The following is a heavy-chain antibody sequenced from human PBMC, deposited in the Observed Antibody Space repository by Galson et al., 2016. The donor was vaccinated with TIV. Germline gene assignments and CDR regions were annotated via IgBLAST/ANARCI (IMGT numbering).Heavy chain of an antibody. D-gene: IGHD3-22*01. Sequence: SVKVSCKASGYTFTSFDLSWIRQAPGQGLEWMGWMSPSNGNTGYAQKFRGRITITRHPSTTTVYMELSGLTSEDTAVYYCARGHYYDSSGYAFDFWGQGTLVTVSS. V-gene: IGHV1-8*01. CDR1: GYTFTSFD. CDR2: MSPSNGNT. J-gene: IGHJ4*02. CDR3: ARGHYYDSSGYAFDF.